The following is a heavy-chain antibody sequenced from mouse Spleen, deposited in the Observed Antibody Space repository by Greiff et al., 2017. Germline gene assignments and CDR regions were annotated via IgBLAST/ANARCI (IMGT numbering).Heavy chain of an antibody. D-gene: IGHD1-1*01. Sequence: QVQLQQSGAELMKPGASVKLSCKATGYTFTGYWIEWVKQRPGHGLEWIGEILPGSGSTNYNEKFKGKATFTADTSSNTAYMQLSSLTTEDSAIYYCARSVLRELRKVKGYFDYWGQGTTLTVSS. V-gene: IGHV1-9*01. J-gene: IGHJ2*01. CDR3: ARSVLRELRKVKGYFDY. CDR1: GYTFTGYW. CDR2: ILPGSGST.